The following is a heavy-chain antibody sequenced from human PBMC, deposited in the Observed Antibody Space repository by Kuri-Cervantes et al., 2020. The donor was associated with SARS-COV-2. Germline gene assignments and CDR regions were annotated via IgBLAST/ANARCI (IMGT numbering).Heavy chain of an antibody. CDR2: IGTAVDT. D-gene: IGHD6-19*01. J-gene: IGHJ5*02. V-gene: IGHV3-13*04. CDR3: AREAVAGSNWFDP. CDR1: GFTFSSYD. Sequence: GGSLRLSCAASGFTFSSYDVHWVRQATGKGLEWVAAIGTAVDTYYPGSVKGRFTISRENAKNSLYLQKNSLRAGDTAVYYCAREAVAGSNWFDPWGQGTLVTVSS.